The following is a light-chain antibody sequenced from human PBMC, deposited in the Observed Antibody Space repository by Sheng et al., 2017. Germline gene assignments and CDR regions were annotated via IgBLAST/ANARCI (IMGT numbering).Light chain of an antibody. Sequence: SYELTQPPSVSVAPGQTARIPGGGGNIGSKSVHWYQQKPGQAPVVVVYDDSDRPSGIPERISGSNSGNTATLTISRVEAGDEADYYCQVWDSSRDHYWVFGGGTKLTVL. J-gene: IGLJ3*02. CDR3: QVWDSSRDHYWV. CDR2: DDS. CDR1: NIGSKS. V-gene: IGLV3-21*02.